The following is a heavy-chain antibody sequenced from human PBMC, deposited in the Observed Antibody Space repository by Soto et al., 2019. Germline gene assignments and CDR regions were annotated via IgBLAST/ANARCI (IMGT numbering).Heavy chain of an antibody. J-gene: IGHJ6*02. Sequence: QVQLVQSGAEVKKPGSSVKVSCKASGGTFSSYAISWVRQAPGQGLEWVGGIIPIFGTANYAQKFQGRVTITADESTSTAYMELSSLRSEDTAVYYCARRGYCSSTSCYSHYYYGMDVWGQGTTVTVSS. CDR3: ARRGYCSSTSCYSHYYYGMDV. CDR2: IIPIFGTA. CDR1: GGTFSSYA. D-gene: IGHD2-2*02. V-gene: IGHV1-69*01.